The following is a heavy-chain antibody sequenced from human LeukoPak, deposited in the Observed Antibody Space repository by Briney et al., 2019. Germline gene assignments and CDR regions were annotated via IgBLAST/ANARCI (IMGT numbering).Heavy chain of an antibody. V-gene: IGHV5-51*01. J-gene: IGHJ2*01. D-gene: IGHD2-21*02. CDR1: GSRFTSYW. Sequence: GGPRQFSAQGSGSRFTSYWIGGVRRLPGKGRGGMGIIYPGEADNRYRPSFQGQVTISADKSISTAYLQWTSLKASDTAMYSCARRRAYCGGDCYSGSYWYFDLWGRGTLVTVSS. CDR2: IYPGEADN. CDR3: ARRRAYCGGDCYSGSYWYFDL.